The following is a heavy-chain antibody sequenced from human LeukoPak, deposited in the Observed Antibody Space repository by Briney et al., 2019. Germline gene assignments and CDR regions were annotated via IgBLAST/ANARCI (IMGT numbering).Heavy chain of an antibody. CDR1: GGSISSGDYY. D-gene: IGHD3-16*02. CDR3: ARKYDYVWGSYRDYFDY. CDR2: IYYSGST. J-gene: IGHJ4*02. Sequence: SETLSLTCTVSGGSISSGDYYWRWLRQSPGKGREWLGYIYYSGSTYYNPSLKSRVTISVDTSKNQFSLKLSSVTAADTAVYYCARKYDYVWGSYRDYFDYWGQGTLVTVSS. V-gene: IGHV4-30-4*08.